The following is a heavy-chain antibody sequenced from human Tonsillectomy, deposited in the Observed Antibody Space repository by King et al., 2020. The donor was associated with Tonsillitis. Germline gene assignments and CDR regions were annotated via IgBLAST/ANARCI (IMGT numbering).Heavy chain of an antibody. CDR1: GFTFSSYW. D-gene: IGHD3-22*01. Sequence: VQLVESGGGLVQPGGSLRLSCAASGFTFSSYWMHWVRQAPGKGLVWVSRINSDVSSTSYADSVKGRFTISRDNAKNTLYLQMNSLRAEDTAVYYCAVIVVHDAFDIWGQGTMVTVSS. V-gene: IGHV3-74*01. J-gene: IGHJ3*02. CDR2: INSDVSST. CDR3: AVIVVHDAFDI.